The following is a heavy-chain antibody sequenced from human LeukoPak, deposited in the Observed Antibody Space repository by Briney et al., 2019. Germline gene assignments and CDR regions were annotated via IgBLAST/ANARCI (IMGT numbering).Heavy chain of an antibody. D-gene: IGHD6-13*01. J-gene: IGHJ4*02. CDR1: GLTFSSYE. CDR3: AGTPIAALDMGY. CDR2: ISSSGSTI. V-gene: IGHV3-48*03. Sequence: GGSLRLSCAASGLTFSSYEMNWVRQAPGKGLEWVSYISSSGSTIYYADSVKGRFTISRDNAKNSLYLQMNSLRAEDTAVYYCAGTPIAALDMGYWGQGTLVTVSS.